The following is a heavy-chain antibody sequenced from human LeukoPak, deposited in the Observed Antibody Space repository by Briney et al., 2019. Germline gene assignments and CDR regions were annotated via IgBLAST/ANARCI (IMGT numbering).Heavy chain of an antibody. CDR1: GFTFSTYG. CDR2: TRYDESYK. J-gene: IGHJ3*02. Sequence: PGGSLRLSCAASGFTFSTYGMHWVRQAPGKGLEWVAFTRYDESYKYYADSVKGRFTISRDNSKNTLYLQMNSLRAEDTAVYYCARRRIGRREDVFDIWGQGTMVTVSS. CDR3: ARRRIGRREDVFDI. D-gene: IGHD2-15*01. V-gene: IGHV3-30*02.